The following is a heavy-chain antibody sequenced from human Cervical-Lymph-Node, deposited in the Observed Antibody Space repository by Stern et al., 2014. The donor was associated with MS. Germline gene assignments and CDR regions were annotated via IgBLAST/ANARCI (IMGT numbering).Heavy chain of an antibody. D-gene: IGHD1-1*01. CDR1: GGSVSTRNYY. J-gene: IGHJ4*02. CDR3: ARLSFSRGIY. V-gene: IGHV4-39*01. Sequence: VQLVESGPGLVKPSETLSLTCAVSGGSVSTRNYYWGWIRQPPGKGLQGIPSFYYSGSPYYNPSLESRVTISVDTSENQFSLRLNSVTAADTAVYYCARLSFSRGIYWGQGTLVTVSS. CDR2: FYYSGSP.